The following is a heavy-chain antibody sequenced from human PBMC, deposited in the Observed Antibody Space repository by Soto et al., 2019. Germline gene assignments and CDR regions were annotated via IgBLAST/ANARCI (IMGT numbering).Heavy chain of an antibody. CDR2: IWYDGSNK. Sequence: AGGSLRLSCAASRFTFSSYGMHWVRQAPGKGLEWVAVIWYDGSNKYYADSVKGRFTISRDNSKNTLYLQMNSLRAEDTAVYYCAREGNDLGYCSSTSCIARRAGMDYYYYYMDVWGKGTTVTVSS. CDR3: AREGNDLGYCSSTSCIARRAGMDYYYYYMDV. CDR1: RFTFSSYG. D-gene: IGHD2-2*01. J-gene: IGHJ6*03. V-gene: IGHV3-33*01.